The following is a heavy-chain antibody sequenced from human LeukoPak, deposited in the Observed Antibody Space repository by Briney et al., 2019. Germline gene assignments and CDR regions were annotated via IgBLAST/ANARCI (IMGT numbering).Heavy chain of an antibody. CDR1: GYSISSGYH. D-gene: IGHD3-16*01. CDR2: IYQSGSA. J-gene: IGHJ4*02. Sequence: SETLPLTCTVSGYSISSGYHWGWIRQAPGKGLEWLGSIYQSGSAYYNPSLKSRVALSVDTSKNQVSVKLSSVTAADTAVYYCVRAEINDYMKYWGQGILVTVSS. CDR3: VRAEINDYMKY. V-gene: IGHV4-38-2*02.